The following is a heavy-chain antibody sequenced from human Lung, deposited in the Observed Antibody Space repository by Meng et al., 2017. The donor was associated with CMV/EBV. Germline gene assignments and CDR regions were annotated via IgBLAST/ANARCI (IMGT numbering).Heavy chain of an antibody. J-gene: IGHJ4*02. CDR2: ISGSGGST. Sequence: FSNYAMSWVRQAPGKGLEWLSTISGSGGSTYYADSVKGRFTISRDNSKNTLYLQMNSLRAEDTIVYYCARGDPLGYCSGTSCYTFDYWGQGTLVTVSS. CDR1: FSNYA. CDR3: ARGDPLGYCSGTSCYTFDY. D-gene: IGHD2-2*02. V-gene: IGHV3-23*01.